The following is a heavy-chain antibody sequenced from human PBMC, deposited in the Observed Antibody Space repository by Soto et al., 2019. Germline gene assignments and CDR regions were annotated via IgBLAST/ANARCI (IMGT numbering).Heavy chain of an antibody. CDR3: ASLNGIAEHYYSYGMDV. V-gene: IGHV1-2*02. D-gene: IGHD6-13*01. Sequence: QVQLVQSGAEVKKPGASVKVSCKASGYTFTGYYMHWVRQAPGQGLEWMGWINSNSGGTNYAQKFQGRVTMTRDTSISTAYMELSRLRSDDTAVYYCASLNGIAEHYYSYGMDVWGQGTTVTVSS. J-gene: IGHJ6*02. CDR1: GYTFTGYY. CDR2: INSNSGGT.